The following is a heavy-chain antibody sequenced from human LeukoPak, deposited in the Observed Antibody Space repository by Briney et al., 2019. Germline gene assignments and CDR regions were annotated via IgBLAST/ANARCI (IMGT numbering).Heavy chain of an antibody. V-gene: IGHV4-59*12. CDR2: IYYVGRT. CDR1: GDSINTYY. Sequence: TSETLSLTCPVSGDSINTYYWTWIRQSPGKGLEWIGYIYYVGRTSYNPSLESRVSISADTSTNQFSLTLASVTAADTAVYYCARERRSYSSGSYYFDYWGQGTLVTVSS. D-gene: IGHD3-10*01. CDR3: ARERRSYSSGSYYFDY. J-gene: IGHJ4*02.